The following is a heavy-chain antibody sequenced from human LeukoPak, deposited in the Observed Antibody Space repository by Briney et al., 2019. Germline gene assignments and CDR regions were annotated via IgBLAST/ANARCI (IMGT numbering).Heavy chain of an antibody. D-gene: IGHD4-17*01. V-gene: IGHV5-51*01. CDR1: GYSFTNYW. CDR2: IYPGNSDT. Sequence: GESLKISCKGSGYSFTNYWIGWVRQMPGKGLEWMGIIYPGNSDTRYSPSFQGQVTISADKSIRTAYLQWSSLKASDTAIYYCARQEGTVTNYHYYHMDVWAKGPRSPSPQ. CDR3: ARQEGTVTNYHYYHMDV. J-gene: IGHJ6*04.